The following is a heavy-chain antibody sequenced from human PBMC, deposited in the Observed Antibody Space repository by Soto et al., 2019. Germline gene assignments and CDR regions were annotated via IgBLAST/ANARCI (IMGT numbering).Heavy chain of an antibody. Sequence: QVQLQESGPGLVKPSQTLSLTCTVSGGSISSGGYYWSWIRQHPGKGLEWIGYIYYSGSTYYNPSLKRRVTISVDTSKNQFSLKLSSVTAADTAVYYCARSANYYDSSCLDYWGQGTLVTVSS. V-gene: IGHV4-31*03. J-gene: IGHJ4*02. D-gene: IGHD3-22*01. CDR1: GGSISSGGYY. CDR2: IYYSGST. CDR3: ARSANYYDSSCLDY.